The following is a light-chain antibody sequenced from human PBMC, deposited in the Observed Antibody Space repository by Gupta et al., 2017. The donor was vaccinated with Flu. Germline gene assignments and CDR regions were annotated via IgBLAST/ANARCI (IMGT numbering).Light chain of an antibody. Sequence: PSSLSASGGDRVTITCRARQSISSYLNWYQQKPGKAPKLLIYAASSLQSGVPSRFSGSGSGTDFTLTISSLQPEDFGTYYCQQSDSIPNTFGQGTRLEIK. J-gene: IGKJ5*01. CDR2: AAS. CDR3: QQSDSIPNT. V-gene: IGKV1-39*01. CDR1: QSISSY.